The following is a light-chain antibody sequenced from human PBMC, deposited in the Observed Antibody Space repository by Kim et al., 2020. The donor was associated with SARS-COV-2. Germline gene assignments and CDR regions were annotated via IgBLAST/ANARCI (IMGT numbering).Light chain of an antibody. J-gene: IGKJ3*01. CDR2: WAS. Sequence: IVMTQSPDSLAVSLGGRATINCKSSQSVLYNSNNKNYLAWYQQKPGQPPRLLIYWASTRQSGVPDRFSGSGSGTDFTLTISSLQAEDVAVYHCQQYYNTPFTFGPGTKVDIK. CDR3: QQYYNTPFT. V-gene: IGKV4-1*01. CDR1: QSVLYNSNNKNY.